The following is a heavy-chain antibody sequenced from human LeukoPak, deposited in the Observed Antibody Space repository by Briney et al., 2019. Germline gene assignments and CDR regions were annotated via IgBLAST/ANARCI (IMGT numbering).Heavy chain of an antibody. CDR1: GGSFSGYY. Sequence: SETLSLTCAVYGGSFSGYYWNWIRQPPGKGLEWIGEINHSGSTNYNPSLKSRVTISVDTSKNQFSLKLSSVTAADTAVYYCARGRDSSGWYRGGSYNWFDPWGQGTLVTVSS. CDR2: INHSGST. D-gene: IGHD6-19*01. V-gene: IGHV4-34*01. J-gene: IGHJ5*02. CDR3: ARGRDSSGWYRGGSYNWFDP.